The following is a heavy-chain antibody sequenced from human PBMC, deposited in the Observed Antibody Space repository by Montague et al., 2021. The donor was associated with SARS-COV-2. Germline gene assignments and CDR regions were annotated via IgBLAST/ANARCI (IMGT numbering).Heavy chain of an antibody. J-gene: IGHJ6*02. Sequence: LSSTFSGFSLSTSGMCVSWIRQPPGKALEWLALIDWDDDKYYSTSLKTRLTISKDTSKNQVVLTMTNMDPVDTATYYCARMVTIFSLGGYYYYYGMDVWGQGTTVTVSS. CDR1: GFSLSTSGMC. V-gene: IGHV2-70*01. CDR2: IDWDDDK. D-gene: IGHD3-9*01. CDR3: ARMVTIFSLGGYYYYYGMDV.